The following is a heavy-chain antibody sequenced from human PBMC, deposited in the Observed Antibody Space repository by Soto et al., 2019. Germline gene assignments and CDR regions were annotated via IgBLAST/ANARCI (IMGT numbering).Heavy chain of an antibody. CDR3: ARIAALDWNPGYFDY. CDR2: INSDGSST. V-gene: IGHV3-74*01. Sequence: PGGSLRLSCAASGFTFSSYWMHWVRQAPGKGLVWVSRINSDGSSTSYADSVKGRFTISRDNSKNTLYLQMNSLRAEDTAVYYCARIAALDWNPGYFDYWGQGTLVTVSS. CDR1: GFTFSSYW. J-gene: IGHJ4*02. D-gene: IGHD6-13*01.